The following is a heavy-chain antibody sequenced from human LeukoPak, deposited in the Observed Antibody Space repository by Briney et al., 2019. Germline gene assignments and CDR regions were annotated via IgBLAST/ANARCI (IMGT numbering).Heavy chain of an antibody. CDR1: GGSISNYY. CDR2: VFDSGNT. V-gene: IGHV4-59*01. Sequence: SETLSLTCTVSGGSISNYYWGWVRQPPGKGLEWVGSVFDSGNTYYNPSLKSRVTISVAKSRNQFSPNLSSVTTAHTAVYYCAREPFIGSSFDYWGRGALVTVSS. J-gene: IGHJ4*02. CDR3: AREPFIGSSFDY. D-gene: IGHD1-26*01.